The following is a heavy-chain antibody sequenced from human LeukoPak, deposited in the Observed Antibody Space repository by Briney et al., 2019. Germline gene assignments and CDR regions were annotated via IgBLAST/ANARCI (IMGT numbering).Heavy chain of an antibody. J-gene: IGHJ6*03. CDR3: ARHGSITMVRGRLRYYYMDV. V-gene: IGHV3-23*01. D-gene: IGHD3-10*01. CDR1: GYTLTELS. Sequence: SCKVSGYTLTELSMHWVRQAPGKGLEWVSIISGSGGSTYYADSVKGRFTISRDNPKNTLYLQMNSLRAEDTAVYYCARHGSITMVRGRLRYYYMDVWGKGTTVTISS. CDR2: ISGSGGST.